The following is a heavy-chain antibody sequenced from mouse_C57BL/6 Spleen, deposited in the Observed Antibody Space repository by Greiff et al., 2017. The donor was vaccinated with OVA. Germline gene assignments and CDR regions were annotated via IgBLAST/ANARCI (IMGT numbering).Heavy chain of an antibody. CDR3: ARAYGNYEGFAY. D-gene: IGHD2-10*02. J-gene: IGHJ3*01. CDR2: ISYSGST. Sequence: VQLKQSGPGMVKPSQSLSLTCTVTGYSITSGYDWHWIRHFPGNKLEWMGYISYSGSTNYNPSLKSRISITHDTSKNHFFLKLNSVTTEDTATYYCARAYGNYEGFAYWGQGTLVTVSA. V-gene: IGHV3-1*01. CDR1: GYSITSGYD.